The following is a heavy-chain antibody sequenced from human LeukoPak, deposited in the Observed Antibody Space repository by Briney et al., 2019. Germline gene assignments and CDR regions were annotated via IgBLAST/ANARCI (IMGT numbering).Heavy chain of an antibody. CDR1: GFTFSSYA. V-gene: IGHV3-30-3*01. CDR2: ISYDGSNK. Sequence: GGSLRLSCAASGFTFSSYAMHWVRQAPGKGLEWVAVISYDGSNKYYADSVKGRFTISRDNSKNTLYLQMNSLRAEDTAVYYCARDPPCGGDCYLYSYYFDYWGQGTLVTVSS. D-gene: IGHD2-21*01. CDR3: ARDPPCGGDCYLYSYYFDY. J-gene: IGHJ4*02.